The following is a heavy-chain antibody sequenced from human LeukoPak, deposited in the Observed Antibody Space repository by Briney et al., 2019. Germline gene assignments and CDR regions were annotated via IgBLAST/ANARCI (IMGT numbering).Heavy chain of an antibody. V-gene: IGHV1-46*01. Sequence: GASVKVSCKASGYTFTSHYMHWVRQAPGQGLEWMGLINPSGSSTLYAQKFQGRVTMTRDTSISTAYMELSRLRSDDTAVYYCARIDRGSGHSQKKYYYYMDVWGKGTTVTVSS. CDR3: ARIDRGSGHSQKKYYYYMDV. J-gene: IGHJ6*03. CDR1: GYTFTSHY. CDR2: INPSGSST. D-gene: IGHD3-10*01.